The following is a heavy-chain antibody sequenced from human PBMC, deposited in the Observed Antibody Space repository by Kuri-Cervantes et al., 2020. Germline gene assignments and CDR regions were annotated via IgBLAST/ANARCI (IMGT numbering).Heavy chain of an antibody. Sequence: GGSLRLSCAASGFTFSSFDMSWVRQAPGKGLEWVSGIRASGSNTYYAASVKSRFTISRDNSKNTLYLQMNSLRAEDTAVYYCVREDSRWGQGTMVTVSS. CDR2: IRASGSNT. D-gene: IGHD2-15*01. J-gene: IGHJ3*01. V-gene: IGHV3-23*01. CDR1: GFTFSSFD. CDR3: VREDSR.